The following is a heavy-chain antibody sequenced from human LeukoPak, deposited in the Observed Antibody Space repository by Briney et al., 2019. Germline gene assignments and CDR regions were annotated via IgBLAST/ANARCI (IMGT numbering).Heavy chain of an antibody. CDR1: GFTFSSYS. J-gene: IGHJ4*02. CDR3: ATPGDYYGSGAADY. CDR2: ISGSSSYI. V-gene: IGHV3-21*01. D-gene: IGHD3-10*01. Sequence: PGGSLRLSCAASGFTFSSYSMNWVRQAPGKGLEWVSSISGSSSYIYYADSVKGRFTISRDNAKNSLYLQMNSLRAEDTAVYYCATPGDYYGSGAADYWGQGTLVTVSS.